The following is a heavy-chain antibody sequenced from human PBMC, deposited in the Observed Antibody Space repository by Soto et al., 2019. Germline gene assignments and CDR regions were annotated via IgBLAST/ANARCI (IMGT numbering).Heavy chain of an antibody. V-gene: IGHV1-69*12. J-gene: IGHJ4*02. CDR1: GGTFSSYA. D-gene: IGHD2-15*01. CDR2: IIPIFGTA. Sequence: QVQLVQSGAEVKKPGSSVKVSCKASGGTFSSYAISWVRQAPGQGLEWMGGIIPIFGTANYAQKFQGRVTIXEDQSXXTAYMELSSLRSEDTAVYYCARGSVVVVAATSLDYWGQGTLVTVSS. CDR3: ARGSVVVVAATSLDY.